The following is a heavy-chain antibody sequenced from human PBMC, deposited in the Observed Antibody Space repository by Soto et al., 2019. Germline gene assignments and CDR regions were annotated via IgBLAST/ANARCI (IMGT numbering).Heavy chain of an antibody. CDR3: ARAHDSSGYCSGV. J-gene: IGHJ4*02. D-gene: IGHD3-22*01. Sequence: QVQLVESGGGVVQPGRSLRLSCAASGFTFSSYAMHWVRQAPGKGLEWVAVISYDGSNKYYADSVKGRFTISRDNSKNTLYLQMNSLRAEDTAVYYCARAHDSSGYCSGVWRQGTLVTVSS. V-gene: IGHV3-30-3*01. CDR1: GFTFSSYA. CDR2: ISYDGSNK.